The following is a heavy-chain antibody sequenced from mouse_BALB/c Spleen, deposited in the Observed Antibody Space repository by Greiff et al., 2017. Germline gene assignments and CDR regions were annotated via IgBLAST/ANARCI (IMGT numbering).Heavy chain of an antibody. J-gene: IGHJ4*01. CDR1: GYAFTNYL. V-gene: IGHV1-54*01. CDR3: ARPTVVARAMDY. Sequence: QVQLKESGAELVRPGTSVKVSCKASGYAFTNYLIEWVKQRPGQGLEWIGVINPGSGGTNYNEKFKGKATLTADKSSSTAYMQLSSLTSDDSAVYFCARPTVVARAMDYWGQGTSVTVSS. D-gene: IGHD1-1*01. CDR2: INPGSGGT.